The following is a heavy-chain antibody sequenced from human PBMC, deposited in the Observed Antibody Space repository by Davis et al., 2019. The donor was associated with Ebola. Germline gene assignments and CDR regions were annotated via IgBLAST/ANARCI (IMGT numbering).Heavy chain of an antibody. Sequence: MPSETLSLTCVVSGGSISSGGYSWTWFRQPPGKGLEWIGYVYYRGGSTYYNPSLESRVSMALDTSKNQFSLRLSSVTAADTAIYYCAKIRSGYYYYFDSWGQGTLVTVSS. J-gene: IGHJ4*02. V-gene: IGHV4-30-4*07. CDR3: AKIRSGYYYYFDS. D-gene: IGHD3-3*01. CDR1: GGSISSGGYS. CDR2: VYYRGGST.